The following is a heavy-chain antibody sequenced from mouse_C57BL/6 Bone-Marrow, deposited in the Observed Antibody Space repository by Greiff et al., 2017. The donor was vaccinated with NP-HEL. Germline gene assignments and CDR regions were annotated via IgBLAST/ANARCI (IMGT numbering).Heavy chain of an antibody. CDR3: ARDSSGPYYYAMDY. CDR2: INPSSGYT. J-gene: IGHJ4*01. Sequence: QVHVKQSGAELARPGASVKMSCTASGYTFTSYTMHWVKQRPGQGLEWIGYINPSSGYTKYNQKFKDKATLTADKSSSTAYMQLSSLTSEDSAVYYCARDSSGPYYYAMDYWGQGTSVTVSS. CDR1: GYTFTSYT. D-gene: IGHD3-2*02. V-gene: IGHV1-4*01.